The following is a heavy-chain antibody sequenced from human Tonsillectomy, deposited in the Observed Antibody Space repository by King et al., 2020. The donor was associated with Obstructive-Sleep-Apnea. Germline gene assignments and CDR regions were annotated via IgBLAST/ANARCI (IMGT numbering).Heavy chain of an antibody. CDR2: IYYSGTT. Sequence: VQLQESGPGLVKPSETLSLTCTVSGGSISSSSYYWGWIRQPPGKGLEWIGSIYYSGTTYYNPSLKSRVTISVDTSKNQFSLKLSSVTAADTAVYYCARVSSRWPPKFAPWGQGTLVTVSS. J-gene: IGHJ5*02. CDR1: GGSISSSSYY. V-gene: IGHV4-39*07. D-gene: IGHD6-19*01. CDR3: ARVSSRWPPKFAP.